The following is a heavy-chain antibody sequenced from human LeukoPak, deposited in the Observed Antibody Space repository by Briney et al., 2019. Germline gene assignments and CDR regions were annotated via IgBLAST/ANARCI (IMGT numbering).Heavy chain of an antibody. J-gene: IGHJ6*03. CDR3: AKPPPLDTAMVYYMDV. D-gene: IGHD5-18*01. CDR1: GFTFSSYA. V-gene: IGHV3-23*01. Sequence: PGGSLRLSCAASGFTFSSYAMSWVRQAPGKGLEWVSTISDSGSGGNTYYADSVKGRFTISRVNSKNTLYLQMNSLRAEDTAVYYCAKPPPLDTAMVYYMDVWGKGTTVTISS. CDR2: ISDSGSGGNT.